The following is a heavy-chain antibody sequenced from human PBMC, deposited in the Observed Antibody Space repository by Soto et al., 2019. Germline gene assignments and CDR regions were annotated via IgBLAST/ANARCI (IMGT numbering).Heavy chain of an antibody. Sequence: PGGSLRLSCAASGFTFSSYGMHWVRQAPGKGLEWVAVISYDGSNKYYADSVKGRFTISRDKSKNTLYLQMNSLRAEDTAVYYCAKAPQSIVGANEFDDWGQGTLVTVSS. J-gene: IGHJ4*02. CDR2: ISYDGSNK. V-gene: IGHV3-30*18. CDR3: AKAPQSIVGANEFDD. D-gene: IGHD1-26*01. CDR1: GFTFSSYG.